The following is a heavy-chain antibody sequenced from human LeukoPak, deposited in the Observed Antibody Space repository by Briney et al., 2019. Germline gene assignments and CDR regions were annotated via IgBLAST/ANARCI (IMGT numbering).Heavy chain of an antibody. CDR1: GFTFSSYA. V-gene: IGHV3-64*01. D-gene: IGHD1-1*01. CDR2: ISSNGGST. Sequence: GGSLRLSCAASGFTFSSYAMHWVRQAPGKGLEYVSAISSNGGSTYYAISVKGRFTISRDNSKNTLYLQMGSLRAEDMAVYYCARGSGTGDDAFDIWGQGTMVTVSS. J-gene: IGHJ3*02. CDR3: ARGSGTGDDAFDI.